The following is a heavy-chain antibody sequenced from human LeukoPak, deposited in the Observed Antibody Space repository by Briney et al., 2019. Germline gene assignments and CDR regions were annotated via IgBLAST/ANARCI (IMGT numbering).Heavy chain of an antibody. CDR1: GGSISSSDYY. V-gene: IGHV4-39*01. J-gene: IGHJ4*02. Sequence: PSETLSLTCSVSGGSISSSDYYWDWIRQPPGKGLGWVGAIYYSGSTYYSPSLKGRVTISGDTSKNQFSLKLSSVTAADTAVYYCARQNKAARSNFDNWGQGPLVTVSS. CDR3: ARQNKAARSNFDN. CDR2: IYYSGST. D-gene: IGHD6-25*01.